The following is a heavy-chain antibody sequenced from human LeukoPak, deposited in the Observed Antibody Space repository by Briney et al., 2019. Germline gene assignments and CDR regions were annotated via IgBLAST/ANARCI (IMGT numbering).Heavy chain of an antibody. CDR3: ARESSGGGPTYYYYYMDV. J-gene: IGHJ6*03. Sequence: GGSLRLSCAASGFTFSSYSMNWVRQAPGKGLEWVSSISSSSSYIYYADSVKGRFTISRDNAKNSLYLQMNSLRAEDTAVYYCARESSGGGPTYYYYYMDVWGKGTTVTISS. D-gene: IGHD2-15*01. CDR2: ISSSSSYI. CDR1: GFTFSSYS. V-gene: IGHV3-21*01.